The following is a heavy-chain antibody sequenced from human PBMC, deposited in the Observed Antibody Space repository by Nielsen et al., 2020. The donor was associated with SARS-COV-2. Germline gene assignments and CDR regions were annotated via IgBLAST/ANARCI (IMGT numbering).Heavy chain of an antibody. J-gene: IGHJ3*02. Sequence: GESLKISCAASGFTFSSYGMHWVRQAPGKGLEWVAVISYDGSNKYYADSVKGRFTISRDNSKNTLYLQMNSLRAEDTAVYYCAKSYVYYYGSGNRDDAFDIWGQGTMVTVSS. CDR1: GFTFSSYG. CDR3: AKSYVYYYGSGNRDDAFDI. V-gene: IGHV3-30*18. D-gene: IGHD3-10*01. CDR2: ISYDGSNK.